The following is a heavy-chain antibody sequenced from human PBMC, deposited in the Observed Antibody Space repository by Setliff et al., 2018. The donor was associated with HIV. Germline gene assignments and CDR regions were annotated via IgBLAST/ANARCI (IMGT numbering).Heavy chain of an antibody. V-gene: IGHV3-48*01. Sequence: PGGSLRLSCAASGFIFSRYSMNWVRQTPGRGLEWIAYISGEETTHYAESVKGRFTISRDNSKNTLYLQMNSLRVEDTAMYYCTKDHLSGWASDCWGQGTLVTVSS. CDR1: GFIFSRYS. CDR2: ISGEETT. CDR3: TKDHLSGWASDC. D-gene: IGHD6-19*01. J-gene: IGHJ4*02.